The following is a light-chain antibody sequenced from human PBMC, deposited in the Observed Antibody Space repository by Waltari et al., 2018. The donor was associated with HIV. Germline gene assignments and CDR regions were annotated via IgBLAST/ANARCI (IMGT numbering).Light chain of an antibody. CDR2: DAS. CDR3: QQRYNWLAIT. J-gene: IGKJ5*01. V-gene: IGKV3-11*01. CDR1: QSVSRY. Sequence: EIVLTQSPAPLSLSPGERATHSCRASQSVSRYLAWYQQKPGQAPRLLISDASNRATGIPARFSGSGSGTDFTLTISSLEAEDFAVYYCQQRYNWLAITFGQGTRLEIK.